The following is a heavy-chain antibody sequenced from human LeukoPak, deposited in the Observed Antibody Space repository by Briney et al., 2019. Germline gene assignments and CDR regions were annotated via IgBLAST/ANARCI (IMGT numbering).Heavy chain of an antibody. D-gene: IGHD6-13*01. CDR1: GGSISSSSYY. Sequence: PSETLSLTCIVSGGSISSSSYYWGWIRQPPGKGLEWIGSIYYSGSTYYNPSLKSRVTISVDTSKNQFSLKLNSVTAADTAIYYCARHAGIATVFDPWGQGTLAIVSS. V-gene: IGHV4-39*01. CDR2: IYYSGST. J-gene: IGHJ5*02. CDR3: ARHAGIATVFDP.